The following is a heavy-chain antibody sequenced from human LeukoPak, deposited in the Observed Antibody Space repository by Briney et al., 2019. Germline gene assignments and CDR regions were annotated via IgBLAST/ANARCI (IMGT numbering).Heavy chain of an antibody. J-gene: IGHJ1*01. D-gene: IGHD6-19*01. Sequence: GGSLRLSCAASGFTFSRYWMHWVRQAPGTGLVWVSRINSDGSSTNYADSVKGRFTISRDNAKNTLYLQMNSLRAEDTAVYYCARVPRTVVGTKDAKYFQHWGQGTLVTVSS. V-gene: IGHV3-74*01. CDR3: ARVPRTVVGTKDAKYFQH. CDR2: INSDGSST. CDR1: GFTFSRYW.